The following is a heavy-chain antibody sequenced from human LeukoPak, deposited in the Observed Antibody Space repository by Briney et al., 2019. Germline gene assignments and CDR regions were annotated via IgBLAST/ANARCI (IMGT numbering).Heavy chain of an antibody. D-gene: IGHD3-16*01. Sequence: SETLSLTCAVYGASFNVYYWTWIRQPPGKGLEWIGEINHIGSTNYNPSLKSRVTISVDTSKNQFSLKLSSVTAADTAVYYCARETSQKGAHYMDVWGKGTTITISS. CDR1: GASFNVYY. J-gene: IGHJ6*03. CDR2: INHIGST. V-gene: IGHV4-34*01. CDR3: ARETSQKGAHYMDV.